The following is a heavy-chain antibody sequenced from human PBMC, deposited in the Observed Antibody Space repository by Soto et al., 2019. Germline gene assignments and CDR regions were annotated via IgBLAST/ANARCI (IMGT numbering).Heavy chain of an antibody. CDR3: ARDPKTIGGQFWAYNWLDS. Sequence: SVKVSCKTSGGSFSTFAISWVRQAPGQGLEWVGGIIPIYGIATYAQKFQARVSISADESTSTCTMHLNSLTAADTAVYYCARDPKTIGGQFWAYNWLDSWGQGTLVTVSS. D-gene: IGHD1-7*01. V-gene: IGHV1-69*13. CDR1: GGSFSTFA. J-gene: IGHJ5*01. CDR2: IIPIYGIA.